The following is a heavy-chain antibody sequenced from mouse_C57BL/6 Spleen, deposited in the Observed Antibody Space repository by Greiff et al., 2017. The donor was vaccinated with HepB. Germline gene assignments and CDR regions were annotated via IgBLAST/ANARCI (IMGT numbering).Heavy chain of an antibody. D-gene: IGHD2-4*01. CDR2: IYPGSGNT. CDR3: ARHYDPYYYSMDY. Sequence: QVQLQQSGAELVRPGASVKLSCKASGYTFTDYYINWVKQRPGQGLEWIARIYPGSGNTYYNEKFKGKATLTAEKSSSTAYMQLSSLTSEDSAVYFCARHYDPYYYSMDYWGQGTSVTVSS. CDR1: GYTFTDYY. V-gene: IGHV1-76*01. J-gene: IGHJ4*01.